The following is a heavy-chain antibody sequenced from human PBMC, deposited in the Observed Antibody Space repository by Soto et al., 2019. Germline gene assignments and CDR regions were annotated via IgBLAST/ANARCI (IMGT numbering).Heavy chain of an antibody. CDR3: AKDIRSSTSWKNYYYYGMDV. D-gene: IGHD2-2*01. V-gene: IGHV3-43D*04. Sequence: GGSLRLSCAASGFTFDDYAMHWVRQAPGKGLEWVSLISWDGGSTYYADSVKGRFTISRDNSKNSLYLQMNSLRAEDTALYYCAKDIRSSTSWKNYYYYGMDVWGQGTTVTVSS. CDR1: GFTFDDYA. CDR2: ISWDGGST. J-gene: IGHJ6*02.